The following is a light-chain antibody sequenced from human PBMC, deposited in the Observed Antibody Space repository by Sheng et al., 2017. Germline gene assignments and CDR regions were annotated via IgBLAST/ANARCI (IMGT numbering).Light chain of an antibody. CDR3: QQYGISPRT. J-gene: IGKJ1*01. CDR2: GAS. V-gene: IGKV3-20*01. CDR1: QSVSSY. Sequence: EIVLTQSPATLSLSPGERATLSCRASQSVSSYLAWYQQKPGQAPRLLIYGASNRATGIPDRFSGSGSGTDFTLTISRLEFEDFAVYYCQQYGISPRTFGQGTRV.